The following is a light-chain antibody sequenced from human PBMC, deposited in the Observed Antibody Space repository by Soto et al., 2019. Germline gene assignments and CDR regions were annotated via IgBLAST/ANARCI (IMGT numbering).Light chain of an antibody. V-gene: IGLV2-8*01. Sequence: QSVLTQPPSASGSPGQSVTISCTGTSSDVGGYNYVSWYQQHPGKVPKLMIYEVSKRPSGVPDRFSGSKSGNTASLTVSGLQAEDEPDYSCSSYAGNNNYVFGTGPKVTVL. CDR1: SSDVGGYNY. CDR2: EVS. CDR3: SSYAGNNNYV. J-gene: IGLJ1*01.